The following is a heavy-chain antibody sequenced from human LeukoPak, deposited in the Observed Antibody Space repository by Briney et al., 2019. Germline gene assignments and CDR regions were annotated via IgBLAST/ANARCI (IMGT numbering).Heavy chain of an antibody. CDR3: ARDGDYVFIRTGRDWFDP. CDR2: ISAYNGNT. D-gene: IGHD4-17*01. V-gene: IGHV1-18*01. J-gene: IGHJ5*02. Sequence: GASVKVSCKASGYTFTSYGISWVRQAPGQGLEWMGWISAYNGNTNYAQKLQGRVTMTTDTSTSTAYMELRSLRSDDTAVYYCARDGDYVFIRTGRDWFDPWGQGTLVTVSS. CDR1: GYTFTSYG.